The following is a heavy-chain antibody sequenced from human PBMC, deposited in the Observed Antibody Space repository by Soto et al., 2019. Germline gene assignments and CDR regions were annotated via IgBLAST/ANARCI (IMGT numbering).Heavy chain of an antibody. CDR2: IGTSGTNI. V-gene: IGHV3-48*03. D-gene: IGHD2-21*01. CDR1: GFTFTSYE. CDR3: AREELNCGGDCFAF. Sequence: EVQLVGSGGGLVQPGRSLRLSCAASGFTFTSYEFNWVRQGPGKGLEWISYIGTSGTNIYYADSVKGRFTVSRDNAKNALYLQMNSLRAEDTAIYYCAREELNCGGDCFAFWGQGALVTVSS. J-gene: IGHJ4*02.